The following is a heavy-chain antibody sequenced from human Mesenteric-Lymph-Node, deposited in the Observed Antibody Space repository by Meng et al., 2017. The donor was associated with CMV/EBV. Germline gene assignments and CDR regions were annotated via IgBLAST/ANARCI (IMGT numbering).Heavy chain of an antibody. CDR1: GGSFSGYY. D-gene: IGHD1-7*01. CDR2: INHSGST. Sequence: GSLRLSCAVYGGSFSGYYWSWIRQPPGKGLEWIGEINHSGSTNYNPSLKSRVTMSVDTSKNQFSLRLSSVTAADTAVYFCVRNRVLITGARGYWFDPWGQGTLVTVSS. CDR3: VRNRVLITGARGYWFDP. J-gene: IGHJ5*02. V-gene: IGHV4-34*01.